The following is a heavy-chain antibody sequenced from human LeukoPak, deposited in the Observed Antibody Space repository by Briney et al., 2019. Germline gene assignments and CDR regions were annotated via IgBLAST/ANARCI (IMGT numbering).Heavy chain of an antibody. D-gene: IGHD3-10*01. J-gene: IGHJ6*03. CDR1: GYTFTSYG. Sequence: GASVKVSCKASGYTFTSYGISWVRQAPGQGLEWMGWISAYNGNTNYAQKLQGRVTMTTDTSTSTAYMELRSLRSDDTAVYYCARGRIYGSGGPRDYYYMDVWGKGTTVTISS. CDR2: ISAYNGNT. V-gene: IGHV1-18*01. CDR3: ARGRIYGSGGPRDYYYMDV.